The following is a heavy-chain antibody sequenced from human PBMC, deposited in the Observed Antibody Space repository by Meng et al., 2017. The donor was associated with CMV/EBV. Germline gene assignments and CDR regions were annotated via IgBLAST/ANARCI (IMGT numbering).Heavy chain of an antibody. CDR1: GFTFSSYS. CDR3: ARDTDYYDSSGYPFDY. CDR2: ISSSSSTI. Sequence: GESLKISCAASGFTFSSYSMNWVRQAPGKGLEWVSYISSSSSTIYYADSVKGRFTISRDNAKNSLYLQMNSLRAEDTAVYYCARDTDYYDSSGYPFDYWGQGILVTVSS. V-gene: IGHV3-48*04. J-gene: IGHJ4*02. D-gene: IGHD3-22*01.